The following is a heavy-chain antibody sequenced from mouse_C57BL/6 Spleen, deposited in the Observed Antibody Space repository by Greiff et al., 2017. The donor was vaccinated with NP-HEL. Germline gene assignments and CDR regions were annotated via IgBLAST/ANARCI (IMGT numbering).Heavy chain of an antibody. V-gene: IGHV1-52*01. Sequence: QVQLQQPGAELVRPGSSVKLSCKASGYTFTSYWMHWVKQRPIQGLEWIGNIDPSDSETHYNQKFKDKATLTVDKSSSTAYMQLSSLTSEDSAVYYCAGGGYDGKDYFDYWGQGTTLTVSS. CDR1: GYTFTSYW. D-gene: IGHD2-2*01. CDR3: AGGGYDGKDYFDY. CDR2: IDPSDSET. J-gene: IGHJ2*01.